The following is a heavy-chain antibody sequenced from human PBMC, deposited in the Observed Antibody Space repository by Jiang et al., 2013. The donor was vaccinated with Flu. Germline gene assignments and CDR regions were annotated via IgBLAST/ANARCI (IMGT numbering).Heavy chain of an antibody. J-gene: IGHJ5*02. CDR1: GGTLTSFA. CDR3: ASEVGGLGFGS. V-gene: IGHV1-69*01. CDR2: FIPIFATP. Sequence: VQLVESGAELKKPGSSVRVSCKASGGTLTSFAINWVRQAPGQGLEWMGGFIPIFATPTYAQKFEGRVTISADESTSTGYMELSSLTSDGTAVYYCASEVGGLGFGSWGQGTLVTVSA. D-gene: IGHD3-16*01.